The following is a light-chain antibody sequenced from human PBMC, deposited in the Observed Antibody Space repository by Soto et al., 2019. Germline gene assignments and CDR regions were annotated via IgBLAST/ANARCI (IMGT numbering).Light chain of an antibody. CDR1: SGHSSYA. CDR2: LDNDGSH. CDR3: QTWGTGFQF. Sequence: QPVLTQSPSASASLGASVKLTCTLSSGHSSYAIAWHQKQPGKGPRYLMDLDNDGSHTKGDGIPDRFSGSISRADRYLIISSLQSEDEADHYCQTWGTGFQFFGGGTQLTVL. J-gene: IGLJ2*01. V-gene: IGLV4-69*01.